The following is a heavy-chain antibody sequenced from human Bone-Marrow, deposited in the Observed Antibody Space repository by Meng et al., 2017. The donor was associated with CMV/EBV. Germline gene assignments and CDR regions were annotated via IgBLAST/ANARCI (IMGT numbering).Heavy chain of an antibody. J-gene: IGHJ4*02. CDR3: ARDFRDFWSGPSGYFDY. D-gene: IGHD3-3*01. CDR1: GFTLSSYW. CDR2: ISSSSSYI. V-gene: IGHV3-21*01. Sequence: GGSLRLSCAASGFTLSSYWMNWVRQAPGKGLEWVSSISSSSSYIYYADSVKGRFTITRDNAKNSLYLQMNSLRAEDTAVYYCARDFRDFWSGPSGYFDYWGQGTLVTVSS.